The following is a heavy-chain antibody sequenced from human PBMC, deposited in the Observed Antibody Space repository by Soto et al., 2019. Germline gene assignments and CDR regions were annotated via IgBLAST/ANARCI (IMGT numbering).Heavy chain of an antibody. J-gene: IGHJ4*02. CDR1: GYGFTTYG. V-gene: IGHV1-18*01. D-gene: IGHD1-26*01. Sequence: QVHLVQSGAEVKKPGASVKVSCKGSGYGFTTYGITWVRQAPGQGLEWMAWISAHNGNTNYAQKLLGRVTVTRDTSTSTAYMELRSLRSDDTAVYYCASGRYGDYWGQGALVTVSS. CDR3: ASGRYGDY. CDR2: ISAHNGNT.